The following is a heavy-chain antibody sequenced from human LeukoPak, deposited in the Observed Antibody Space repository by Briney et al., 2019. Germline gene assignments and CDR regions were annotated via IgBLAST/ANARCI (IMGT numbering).Heavy chain of an antibody. Sequence: GGSLRLSCAASGFTVSTNYMTWVRRAPGKGLEWVASIKHNGGEKYYVDSVKGRFTISRDNAKNSLYLEMSSLRVEDTAVYYCARDRGWRSSGYYLYHFDYWGQGTLVTFAS. CDR1: GFTVSTNY. J-gene: IGHJ4*02. V-gene: IGHV3-7*01. D-gene: IGHD3-22*01. CDR2: IKHNGGEK. CDR3: ARDRGWRSSGYYLYHFDY.